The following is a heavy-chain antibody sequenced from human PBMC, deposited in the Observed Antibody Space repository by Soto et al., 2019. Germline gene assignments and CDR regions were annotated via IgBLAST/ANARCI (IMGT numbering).Heavy chain of an antibody. CDR2: IWYDESNK. D-gene: IGHD3-10*01. V-gene: IGHV3-33*01. CDR3: ARDGTLLWFGELTEIDY. CDR1: GFTFSSYG. J-gene: IGHJ4*02. Sequence: QVQLVESGGGVVQPGRSLRLSCAASGFTFSSYGMHWVRQAPGKGLEWVAVIWYDESNKYYADSVKGRFIISRDNSKNTRYRQMNCLRAEDTAVYYCARDGTLLWFGELTEIDYWGQGTMVTVSS.